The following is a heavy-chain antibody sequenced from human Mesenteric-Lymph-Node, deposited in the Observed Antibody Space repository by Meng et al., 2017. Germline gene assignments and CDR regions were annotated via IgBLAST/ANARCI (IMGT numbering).Heavy chain of an antibody. J-gene: IGHJ4*02. D-gene: IGHD3-22*01. Sequence: ASVKVSCKASGYTFTGYYMHWVRQAPGQGLEWMGRINPNSGGTNYAQKFQGRVTMTRDTSISTAYMELSRLRSDDTAVYYCARDHYYDSSGYYLYYFYYWGQGTLVTVSS. CDR2: INPNSGGT. CDR1: GYTFTGYY. V-gene: IGHV1-2*06. CDR3: ARDHYYDSSGYYLYYFYY.